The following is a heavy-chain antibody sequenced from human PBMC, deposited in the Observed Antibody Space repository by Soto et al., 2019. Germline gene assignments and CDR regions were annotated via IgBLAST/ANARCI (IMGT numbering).Heavy chain of an antibody. Sequence: EVQLVESGGGEVQPGGPWRLPCQASGFTLNTHWRHWFRKAPGKGLVWVSRIYFDGITTNYADSVKGRLTVSRDNAKNTVYLHVNTLRDEDTAVYYCARGGAMGVDYWGQGTLVTVSS. J-gene: IGHJ4*02. CDR2: IYFDGITT. D-gene: IGHD1-26*01. CDR1: GFTLNTHW. V-gene: IGHV3-74*01. CDR3: ARGGAMGVDY.